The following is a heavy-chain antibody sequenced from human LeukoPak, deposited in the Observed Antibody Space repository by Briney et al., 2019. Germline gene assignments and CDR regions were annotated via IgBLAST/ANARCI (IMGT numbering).Heavy chain of an antibody. D-gene: IGHD3-22*01. CDR3: ASPHTYYYDSSGYSVSTDY. Sequence: SETLSLTCAVYGGSFSGYYWSWIRQPPGKGLEWIGEINHSGSTNYNPSLKRRVTISVDTAKNQFSLKLSSVTAADKAVYYGASPHTYYYDSSGYSVSTDYWGQGTLVTVSS. V-gene: IGHV4-34*01. CDR2: INHSGST. CDR1: GGSFSGYY. J-gene: IGHJ4*02.